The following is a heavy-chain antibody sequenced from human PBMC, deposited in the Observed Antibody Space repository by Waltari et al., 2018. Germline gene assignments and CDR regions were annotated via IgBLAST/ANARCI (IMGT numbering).Heavy chain of an antibody. CDR1: XXXXXSXA. CDR3: AXXXXYGDNXXFDI. CDR2: INAXXGNT. Sequence: LVQSGAEXXXPXASVXXSCKXXXXXXXSXAMXWVXQAPGQXLXWMGGINAXXGNTKYSQEFQGXXTITRDTXXXTAXXXXXSXRSEXXXXYYCAXXXXYGDNXXFDIWXXXXXVTVSX. V-gene: IGHV1-3*03. D-gene: IGHD4-17*01. J-gene: IGHJ3*02.